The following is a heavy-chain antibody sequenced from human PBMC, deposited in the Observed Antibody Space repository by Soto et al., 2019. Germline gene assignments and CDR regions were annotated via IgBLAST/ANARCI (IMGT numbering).Heavy chain of an antibody. CDR1: GGTFGNTA. CDR3: ARDGDPGYSFWSGPLGGGRFDP. V-gene: IGHV1-69*12. CDR2: IVPLFCTA. J-gene: IGHJ5*02. D-gene: IGHD3-3*01. Sequence: QVQLVQSGAEVKEPGSSVNVSCKTSGGTFGNTAVTWVRQVPGQGLEWIGGIVPLFCTANYAQKFRGRVMITADESTSTAYMDLSSLRSDDTAIYYCARDGDPGYSFWSGPLGGGRFDPWGQGTLVTVSS.